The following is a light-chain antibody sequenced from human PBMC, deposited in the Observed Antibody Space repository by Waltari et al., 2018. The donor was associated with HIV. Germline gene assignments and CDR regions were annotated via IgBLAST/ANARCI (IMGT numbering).Light chain of an antibody. CDR2: GAH. J-gene: IGKJ4*01. V-gene: IGKV3-20*01. CDR1: QRVGNNY. CDR3: QQYATSPLT. Sequence: EIVLTQSPGTLSLSPGTTAPLSCRASQRVGNNYVAWYQEKPGRAPRLLIHGAHIRASGIPDRFSGSGSETDFTLTISRLEPEDFAVYFCQQYATSPLTFGGGTKVEIK.